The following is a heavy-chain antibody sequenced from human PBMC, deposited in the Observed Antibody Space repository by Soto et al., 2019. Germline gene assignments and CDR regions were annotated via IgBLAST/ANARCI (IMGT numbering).Heavy chain of an antibody. J-gene: IGHJ4*02. Sequence: GGSLRLSCAASGFTFSSYGIHRVRQAPGKGLEGVAVISYDGSNKYYADSVKGRFTISRDNSKNTLYLQMNSLRAEDTAVYYCAKDFESSCLYWGQGTLVTVSS. D-gene: IGHD2-15*01. CDR1: GFTFSSYG. CDR2: ISYDGSNK. V-gene: IGHV3-30*18. CDR3: AKDFESSCLY.